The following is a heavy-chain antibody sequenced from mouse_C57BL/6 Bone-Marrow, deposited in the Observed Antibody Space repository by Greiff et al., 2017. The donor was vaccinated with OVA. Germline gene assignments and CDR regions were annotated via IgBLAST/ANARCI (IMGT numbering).Heavy chain of an antibody. CDR2: IDPENGDT. CDR1: GFNIKDDY. Sequence: EVQLQQSGAELVRPGASVKLSCTASGFNIKDDYMHWVKQRPEQGLEWIGWIDPENGDTEYASKFQGKATITADTSSNTAYLQLSSLTSEDTAVYYCTTGGDEGYWGQGTTLTVSS. J-gene: IGHJ2*01. V-gene: IGHV14-4*01. D-gene: IGHD3-3*01. CDR3: TTGGDEGY.